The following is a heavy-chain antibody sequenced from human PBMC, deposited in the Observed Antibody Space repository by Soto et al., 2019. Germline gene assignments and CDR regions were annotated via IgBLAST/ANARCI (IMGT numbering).Heavy chain of an antibody. V-gene: IGHV4-39*01. CDR1: GGSISSSSYY. J-gene: IGHJ5*02. CDR3: ARGVVVTAHYWFDP. D-gene: IGHD2-21*02. Sequence: PSETLSLTCTVSGGSISSSSYYWGWIRQPPGKGLEWIGSIYYSGSTYYNPSLKSRVTISVDTSKNQFSLKLSSVTAADTAVYYCARGVVVTAHYWFDPWGQGTLVTVSS. CDR2: IYYSGST.